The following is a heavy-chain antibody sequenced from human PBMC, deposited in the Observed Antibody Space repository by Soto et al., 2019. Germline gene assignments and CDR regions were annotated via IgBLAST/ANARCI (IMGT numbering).Heavy chain of an antibody. J-gene: IGHJ6*02. CDR1: GGSISSYY. CDR3: ARGAGDSSGYYPCYYGMYX. CDR2: IYYSGST. V-gene: IGHV4-59*01. Sequence: SETLSLTCTVSGGSISSYYWSWIRQPPGKGLEWIGYIYYSGSTNYNPSLKSRVTISVDTSKNQFSLKLSPVTAADTAVYYCARGAGDSSGYYPCYYGMYXWGQGTTFTVS. D-gene: IGHD3-22*01.